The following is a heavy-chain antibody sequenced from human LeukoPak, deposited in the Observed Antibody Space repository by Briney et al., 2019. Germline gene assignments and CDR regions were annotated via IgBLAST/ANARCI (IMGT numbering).Heavy chain of an antibody. V-gene: IGHV3-53*01. CDR1: GFTVSSNY. D-gene: IGHD2-2*01. J-gene: IGHJ6*02. CDR2: IYGGGNI. Sequence: GGSLRLSCAASGFTVSSNYMNWVRQAPGKGLEWVSVIYGGGNIYYADSVKGRFTISRDNSKNTLYLQMNSLRAEDTAVYYCARDGRPDIVVVPAAPYYYYYGMDVWGQGTTVTVSS. CDR3: ARDGRPDIVVVPAAPYYYYYGMDV.